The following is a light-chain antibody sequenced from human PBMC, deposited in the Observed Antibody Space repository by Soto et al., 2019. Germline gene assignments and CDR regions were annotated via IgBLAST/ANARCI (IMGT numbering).Light chain of an antibody. CDR3: QVRSNWPPSIT. V-gene: IGKV3-11*01. CDR1: QSVSSY. CDR2: DAS. J-gene: IGKJ5*01. Sequence: EIVLTQSPATLSLSPGERATLSCRASQSVSSYLAWYQQKPGQAPRLLIYDASNRATGIPARFSGSGSGTDFTLTISGLEPEDFAVYYCQVRSNWPPSITFGQGTRLEIK.